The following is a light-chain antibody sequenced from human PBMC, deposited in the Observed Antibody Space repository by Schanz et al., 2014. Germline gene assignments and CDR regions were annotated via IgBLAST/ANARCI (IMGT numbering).Light chain of an antibody. J-gene: IGLJ3*02. CDR3: CSYVGSSTWV. Sequence: QSALTQPTSVSGSPGQSITISCTGTSSDNLVSWYQQHPGKAPKLLIYEGSKWPSGVSNRFSASKSGNATSLTISGLQADDEADYYCCSYVGSSTWVFGGGTKLTVL. CDR2: EGS. CDR1: SSDNL. V-gene: IGLV2-23*01.